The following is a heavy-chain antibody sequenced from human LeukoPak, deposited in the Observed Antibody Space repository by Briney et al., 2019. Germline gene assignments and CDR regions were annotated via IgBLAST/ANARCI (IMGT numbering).Heavy chain of an antibody. CDR2: INSDGSRT. V-gene: IGHV3-74*01. Sequence: GGSLRLSCAASGFTFSYWMHWVRQAPGKGLVWVSRINSDGSRTSYADPVRGRSTFPRHNAKNTVYLQMNSLRAEETAVYYCAREQYGSGSYYKAPRAAFDIWGQGTMVTVSS. J-gene: IGHJ3*02. CDR3: AREQYGSGSYYKAPRAAFDI. CDR1: GFTFSYW. D-gene: IGHD3-10*01.